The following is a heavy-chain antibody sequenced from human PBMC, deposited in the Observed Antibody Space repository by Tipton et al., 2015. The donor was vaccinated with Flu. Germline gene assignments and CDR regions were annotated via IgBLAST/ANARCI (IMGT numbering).Heavy chain of an antibody. J-gene: IGHJ4*02. V-gene: IGHV4-39*07. D-gene: IGHD4-17*01. CDR1: GGSISSSSYY. Sequence: TLSLTCTVSGGSISSSSYYWGWIRQPPGKGLEWIGTIYYSGSTYYNPSLKSRVTMSVDTSKNQFSLKLSSVTAADTAVYYCARRKTVTTRLTYFDYWGQGTLVTVSS. CDR3: ARRKTVTTRLTYFDY. CDR2: IYYSGST.